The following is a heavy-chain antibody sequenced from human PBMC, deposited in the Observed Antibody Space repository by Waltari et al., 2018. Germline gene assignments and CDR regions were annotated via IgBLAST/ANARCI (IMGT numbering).Heavy chain of an antibody. CDR2: IYSGGST. J-gene: IGHJ4*02. D-gene: IGHD6-13*01. V-gene: IGHV3-53*01. Sequence: EVQLVESGGGLIQPGGSLRLSCAASGFTVSSNYMSWVRQAPGKGLEWVSVIYSGGSTDYADSVKVRFTISRDNSKNTLYLQMNSLRAEDTAVYYCARARGSSWYYFDYWGQGTLVTVSS. CDR3: ARARGSSWYYFDY. CDR1: GFTVSSNY.